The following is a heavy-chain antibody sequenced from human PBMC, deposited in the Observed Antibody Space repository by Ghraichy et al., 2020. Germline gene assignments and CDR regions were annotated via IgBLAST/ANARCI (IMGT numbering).Heavy chain of an antibody. D-gene: IGHD3-16*02. CDR2: INHSGST. CDR1: GGSFSGYY. V-gene: IGHV4-34*01. Sequence: SETLSLTCAVYGGSFSGYYCSWIRQPPGKGLEWIGEINHSGSTHYNPSLKSQVTISVDTSKNQFSLKLSSVTAADTAVYYCARGGTAIMITFGGVIGYFDYWGQGTLVTVSS. CDR3: ARGGTAIMITFGGVIGYFDY. J-gene: IGHJ4*02.